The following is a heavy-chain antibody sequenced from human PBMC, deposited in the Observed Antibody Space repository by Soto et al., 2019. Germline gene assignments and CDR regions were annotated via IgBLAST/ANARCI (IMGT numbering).Heavy chain of an antibody. V-gene: IGHV4-31*03. CDR3: ARERRGGYCSGGSCYGRYYYYYYGMDV. D-gene: IGHD2-15*01. CDR1: GGSISSGGYY. Sequence: SETLSLTCTVSGGSISSGGYYWSWIRQHPGKGLEWIGYIYYSGSTYYNPSLKSRVTISVDTSKNQFSLKLSSVTAADTAVYYCARERRGGYCSGGSCYGRYYYYYYGMDVWGQGTTVTVSS. CDR2: IYYSGST. J-gene: IGHJ6*02.